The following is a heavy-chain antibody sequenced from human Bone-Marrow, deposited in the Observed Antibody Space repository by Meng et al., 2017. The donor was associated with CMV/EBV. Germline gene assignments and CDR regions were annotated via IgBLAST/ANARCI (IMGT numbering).Heavy chain of an antibody. J-gene: IGHJ6*02. D-gene: IGHD3-3*01. CDR3: ASAFRPNDFWSGYSQEDYYYGMDV. CDR2: IIPIFGTA. V-gene: IGHV1-69*05. Sequence: SVKVSCKASGGTFSSYAISWVRQAPGQGLEWMGGIIPIFGTANYAQKFQGRVTITTDESTSTAYMELSSLRSEDTAMYYCASAFRPNDFWSGYSQEDYYYGMDVWGRGTTVTVSS. CDR1: GGTFSSYA.